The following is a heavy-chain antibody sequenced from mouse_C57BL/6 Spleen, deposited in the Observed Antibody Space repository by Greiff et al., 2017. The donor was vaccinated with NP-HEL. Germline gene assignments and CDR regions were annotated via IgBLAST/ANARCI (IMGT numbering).Heavy chain of an antibody. J-gene: IGHJ2*01. CDR2: IDPSDSYT. CDR3: ARRGTGTGFDY. Sequence: QVQLQQPGAELVRPGTSVKLSCKASGYTFTSYWMHWVKQRPGQGLEWIGVIDPSDSYTNYNQKFKGKATLTVDTSSSTAYMQLSSLTSEDSAVYFCARRGTGTGFDYWGQGTTLTVSS. D-gene: IGHD4-1*01. CDR1: GYTFTSYW. V-gene: IGHV1-59*01.